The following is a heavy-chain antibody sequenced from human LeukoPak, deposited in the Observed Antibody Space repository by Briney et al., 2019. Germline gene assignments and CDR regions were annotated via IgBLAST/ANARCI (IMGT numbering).Heavy chain of an antibody. D-gene: IGHD2-2*01. CDR3: ARDPRDCSSTSCGYLDY. J-gene: IGHJ4*02. CDR2: ISYDGSNK. Sequence: GGSLRLSCAASGLTLSSYAMHWVRQAPGKGLEWVAVISYDGSNKYYADSVKGRFTISGDNSKNTLYLQMNSLRAEDTAAYYCARDPRDCSSTSCGYLDYWGQGTLVTVSS. CDR1: GLTLSSYA. V-gene: IGHV3-30*04.